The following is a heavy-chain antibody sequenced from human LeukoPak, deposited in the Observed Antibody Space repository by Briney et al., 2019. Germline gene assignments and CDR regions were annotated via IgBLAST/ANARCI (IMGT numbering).Heavy chain of an antibody. CDR1: GFTFSSYA. V-gene: IGHV3-23*01. CDR3: AKLRLSIAAALPNDH. CDR2: ISGSGGST. J-gene: IGHJ4*02. D-gene: IGHD6-13*01. Sequence: GGSLRLSCAASGFTFSSYAMSWVRQAPGKGLEWVSAISGSGGSTYYADSVKGRFTISRDNSKNTLYLQMNSLRVEDTAIYYCAKLRLSIAAALPNDHWGQGTLVTVSS.